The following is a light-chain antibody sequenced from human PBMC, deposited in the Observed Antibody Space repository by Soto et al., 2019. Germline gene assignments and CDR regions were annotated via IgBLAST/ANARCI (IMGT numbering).Light chain of an antibody. Sequence: EIVLTQSPATLSLSPGERATLSCRASQSVSSYLAWYQQKPGQAPRLLIYDASNRATGIPARFSGSGSGTDFTLTISSLEPEDFEVYYCQQRSNWPRTFGQGTKREIK. CDR1: QSVSSY. CDR3: QQRSNWPRT. J-gene: IGKJ2*01. CDR2: DAS. V-gene: IGKV3-11*01.